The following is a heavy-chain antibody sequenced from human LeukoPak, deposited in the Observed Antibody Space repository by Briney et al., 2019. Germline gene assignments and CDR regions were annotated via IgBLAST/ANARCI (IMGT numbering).Heavy chain of an antibody. CDR1: GGSISSYY. CDR2: IYTSGST. J-gene: IGHJ4*02. Sequence: SETLSLTCTVSGGSISSYYWSWIRKPAGKGLEGIGCIYTSGSTSYNPSLTSRVTLSVDTSKNQFSLKLNSVTAADTAVYYCARVRSAAATGFHFDYWGQGTLLTVSS. D-gene: IGHD6-13*01. CDR3: ARVRSAAATGFHFDY. V-gene: IGHV4-4*07.